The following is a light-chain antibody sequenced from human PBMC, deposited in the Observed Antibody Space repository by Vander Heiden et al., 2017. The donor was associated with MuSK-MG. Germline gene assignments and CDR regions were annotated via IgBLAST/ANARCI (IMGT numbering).Light chain of an antibody. Sequence: QSVLTQPPSASGTPGQRVTISCSGSSSNIGSNYVYWYQQLPGTAPKLRIFSNNQRPSGVPDRFSGSKSGTSASLATSGLRAEDEADDYCADSDDSLSGWVFGGGTKLTVL. V-gene: IGLV1-47*02. J-gene: IGLJ3*02. CDR3: ADSDDSLSGWV. CDR2: SNN. CDR1: SSNIGSNY.